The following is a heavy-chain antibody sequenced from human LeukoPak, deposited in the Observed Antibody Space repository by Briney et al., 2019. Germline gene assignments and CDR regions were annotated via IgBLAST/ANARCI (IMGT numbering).Heavy chain of an antibody. V-gene: IGHV1-2*02. J-gene: IGHJ4*02. CDR2: IIPNSGGT. CDR1: GYTFTGYY. CDR3: ARGGMGIQLWPFDY. Sequence: GASVKVSCKASGYTFTGYYMYWVRQAPGQGLEWMGWIIPNSGGTNYAQKFQGRVTMTRDTSTSTLYMELTSLTSEDTAVYYCARGGMGIQLWPFDYWGQGTLVTVSS. D-gene: IGHD5-18*01.